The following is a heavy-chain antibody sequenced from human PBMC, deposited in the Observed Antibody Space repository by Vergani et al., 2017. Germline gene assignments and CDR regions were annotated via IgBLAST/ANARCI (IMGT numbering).Heavy chain of an antibody. CDR1: GGSISSYY. CDR2: IYYSGST. Sequence: QVQLQESGPGLVKPSETLTLTCTVSGGSISSYYWSWIRQPPGKGLEWIGYIYYSGSTNYNPSLKSRVTISVDTSKNQFSLKLSSVTAADTAVYYCARDGNYXLLTGYTKGWFDPWGQGTLVTVSS. J-gene: IGHJ5*02. D-gene: IGHD3-9*01. V-gene: IGHV4-59*01. CDR3: ARDGNYXLLTGYTKGWFDP.